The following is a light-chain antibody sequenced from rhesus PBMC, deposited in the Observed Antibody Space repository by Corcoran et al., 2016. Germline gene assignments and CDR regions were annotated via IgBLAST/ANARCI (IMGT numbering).Light chain of an antibody. Sequence: DIQMTQSPSSLSASVGDTVTITCRASQSISSWLAWYQQKPGKAPKILIYKTYSLQSGVTSRFSSSGAWTDFSLNISSLQPEDVSTYYCLQYSSSPRTFGQGTKVEIK. CDR1: QSISSW. J-gene: IGKJ1*01. CDR3: LQYSSSPRT. V-gene: IGKV1-22*01. CDR2: KTY.